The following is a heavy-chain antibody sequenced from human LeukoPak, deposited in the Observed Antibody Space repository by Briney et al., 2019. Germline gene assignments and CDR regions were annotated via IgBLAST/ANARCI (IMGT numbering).Heavy chain of an antibody. CDR2: IRTKANSYAT. V-gene: IGHV3-73*01. D-gene: IGHD1-14*01. Sequence: GGSLRLSCAASGFTFSGSAMHWVRQASGKGLEWVGRIRTKANSYATTYAASVKGRFTMSRDDSKKTAFLQMNSLKTEDTAVYYCTRGQPRWFDPWGQGTLVTVSS. J-gene: IGHJ5*02. CDR3: TRGQPRWFDP. CDR1: GFTFSGSA.